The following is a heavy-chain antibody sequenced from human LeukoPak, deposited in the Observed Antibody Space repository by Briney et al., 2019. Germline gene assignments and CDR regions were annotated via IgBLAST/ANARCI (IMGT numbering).Heavy chain of an antibody. CDR2: ITNNGGRT. D-gene: IGHD1-1*01. CDR1: GFTFSSYT. V-gene: IGHV3-64*01. J-gene: IGHJ4*02. Sequence: GGSLRLSCVASGFTFSSYTMHWVRQAPGKGLEYVSGITNNGGRTYYANSVKDRFTISRDNSKSTLYLQMGSLRLEDMAVYYCARDPLPSTTGIDFNTWGQGALVTVSS. CDR3: ARDPLPSTTGIDFNT.